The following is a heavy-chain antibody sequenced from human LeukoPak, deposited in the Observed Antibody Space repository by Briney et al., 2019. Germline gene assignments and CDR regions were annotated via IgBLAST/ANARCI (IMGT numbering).Heavy chain of an antibody. Sequence: GGSLKLSCAVSGFTFSGFGIHWVRQASGKGLEWVGRMRSRANNYATAYAASVRGRFTISRDDSKTTAYLQMNSLLTEDTGVYYCARGRWPSPSMDVWGQGTTVTVSS. D-gene: IGHD5-24*01. J-gene: IGHJ6*02. V-gene: IGHV3-73*01. CDR2: MRSRANNYAT. CDR1: GFTFSGFG. CDR3: ARGRWPSPSMDV.